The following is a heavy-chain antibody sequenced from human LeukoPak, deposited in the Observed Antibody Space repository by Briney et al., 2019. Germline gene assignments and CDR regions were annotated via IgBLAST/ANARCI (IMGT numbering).Heavy chain of an antibody. V-gene: IGHV4-59*08. CDR3: ARRGGHGGSFDY. Sequence: SETLSLTCTVSGGSISSYYWSWIRQPPGKGLEWIGYIYYSGSGSTNYNPSLKSRVTISVDTSKNQFSLKLSSVTAADTAVYYCARRGGHGGSFDYWGQGTLVTVSS. CDR1: GGSISSYY. D-gene: IGHD4-23*01. CDR2: IYYSGSGST. J-gene: IGHJ4*02.